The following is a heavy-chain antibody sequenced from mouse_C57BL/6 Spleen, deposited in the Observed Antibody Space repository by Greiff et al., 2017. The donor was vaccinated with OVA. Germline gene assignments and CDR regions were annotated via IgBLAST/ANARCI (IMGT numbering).Heavy chain of an antibody. CDR2: ISSGSSTI. D-gene: IGHD4-1*01. Sequence: EVQRVESGGGLVKPGGSLKLSCAASGFTFSDYGMHWVRQAPEKGLEWVAYISSGSSTIYYADTVKGRFTISRDNAKNTLFLQMTSLRSEDTAMYYCARLLTGAYWGQGTLVTVSA. CDR3: ARLLTGAY. CDR1: GFTFSDYG. V-gene: IGHV5-17*01. J-gene: IGHJ3*01.